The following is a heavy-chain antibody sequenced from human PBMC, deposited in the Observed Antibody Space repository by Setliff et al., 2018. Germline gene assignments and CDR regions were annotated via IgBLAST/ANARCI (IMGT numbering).Heavy chain of an antibody. D-gene: IGHD2-2*01. CDR3: ARLSCSSNSCPFDF. CDR1: GAPIRNNYY. CDR2: IFYNGMA. V-gene: IGHV4-38-2*01. J-gene: IGHJ4*02. Sequence: SETLSLTCAVSGAPIRNNYYWGWIRQSPGTGLEWIGSIFYNGMAYYNPSLKSRVTISLDTSKNQFSLSLTSVTAADTAVYYCARLSCSSNSCPFDFWVQGTLVTVSS.